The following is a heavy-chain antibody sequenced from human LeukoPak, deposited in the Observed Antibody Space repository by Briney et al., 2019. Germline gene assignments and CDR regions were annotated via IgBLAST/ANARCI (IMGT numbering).Heavy chain of an antibody. V-gene: IGHV4-34*01. D-gene: IGHD5-24*01. Sequence: SETLSLTCAVYGGSFSAYYWSWIRQSPGKGLEWIGEIHHSGSTKYNPSLKSRVTISVDMSQSQFSLKLTSVTAADTAVYYCATEEGYNAYWGQGILATVSS. CDR1: GGSFSAYY. J-gene: IGHJ4*02. CDR3: ATEEGYNAY. CDR2: IHHSGST.